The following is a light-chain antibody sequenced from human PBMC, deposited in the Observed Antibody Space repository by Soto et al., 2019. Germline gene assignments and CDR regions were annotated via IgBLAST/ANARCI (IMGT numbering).Light chain of an antibody. CDR2: DDS. J-gene: IGLJ3*02. CDR3: CSYAGSYTLL. V-gene: IGLV3-21*02. CDR1: NIGSKS. Sequence: SYELTQPPSVSVAPGQTARITCGGNNIGSKSVHWYQQKPGQAPVLVVYDDSDRPSGIPERFSGSNSGNTATVTISGLQAEDEADYYCCSYAGSYTLLFGGGTKLTVL.